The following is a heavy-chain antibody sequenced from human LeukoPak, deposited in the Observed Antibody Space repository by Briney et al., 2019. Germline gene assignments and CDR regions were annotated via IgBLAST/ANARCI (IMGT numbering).Heavy chain of an antibody. V-gene: IGHV3-33*01. CDR2: IWYDGSKT. J-gene: IGHJ4*02. CDR3: ARARLGTVTGYHFDY. D-gene: IGHD3-9*01. Sequence: GGSLRLSCAASGFTFSNFFMHWVRQAPGKGLEWVALIWYDGSKTYYVDSVKGRFTISRDNSKDTVYLQMNSLRAEETAVYHCARARLGTVTGYHFDYWGQGIPVTVSS. CDR1: GFTFSNFF.